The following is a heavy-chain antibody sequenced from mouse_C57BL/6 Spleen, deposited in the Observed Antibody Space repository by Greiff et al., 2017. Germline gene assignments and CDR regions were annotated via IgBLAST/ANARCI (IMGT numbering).Heavy chain of an antibody. J-gene: IGHJ1*03. CDR1: GYAFSSSW. Sequence: QVQLQQSGPELVKPGASVKISCKASGYAFSSSWMNWVKQRPGKGLEWIGRIYPGDGDTNYNGKFKGKATLTEDKSSSTAYMQLSSLTSEDSAVYFCARGYYVWYFDVWGTGTTVTVSS. CDR2: IYPGDGDT. CDR3: ARGYYVWYFDV. V-gene: IGHV1-82*01. D-gene: IGHD2-3*01.